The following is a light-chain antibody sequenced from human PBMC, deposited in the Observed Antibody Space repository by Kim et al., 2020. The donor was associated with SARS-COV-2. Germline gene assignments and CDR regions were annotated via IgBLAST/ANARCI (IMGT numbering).Light chain of an antibody. J-gene: IGLJ1*01. Sequence: QSVLTQPPSASGTPGQRVTISCSGSSSNIGDNTVNWYQQFPGTVPKVLIYSDDQRPSGVPDRFSGSKSGTSASLAISGLQSEDEADYYCAAWDDSLNGHYVFGTGTKVTVL. V-gene: IGLV1-44*01. CDR2: SDD. CDR3: AAWDDSLNGHYV. CDR1: SSNIGDNT.